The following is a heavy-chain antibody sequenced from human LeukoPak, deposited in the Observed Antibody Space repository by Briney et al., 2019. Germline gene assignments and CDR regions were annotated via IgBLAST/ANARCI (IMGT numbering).Heavy chain of an antibody. V-gene: IGHV4-59*13. Sequence: SETLSLTCSVSGGSISSCYWSWIRHPPGKGLEWLGYMCYCGSTNYNPALKSRVTISVDESKNQFSLKLSSVTAADTAVYYCARAAVATRWFGPWGQGTLVTVSS. CDR1: GGSISSCY. CDR3: ARAAVATRWFGP. CDR2: MCYCGST. D-gene: IGHD5-12*01. J-gene: IGHJ5*02.